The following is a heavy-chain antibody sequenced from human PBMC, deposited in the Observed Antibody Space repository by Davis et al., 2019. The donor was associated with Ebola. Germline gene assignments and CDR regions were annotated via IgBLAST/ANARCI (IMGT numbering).Heavy chain of an antibody. V-gene: IGHV1-2*06. J-gene: IGHJ2*01. CDR2: INPNSGGT. CDR3: ARVPRGRSYWYFYL. CDR1: GCTFTDYS. Sequence: AASVKVSCKASGCTFTDYSVHWVRQAPGQGLEWMGRINPNSGGTNYAQKFQGRVTMTRDTSISTAYMELSRLRSDDTAVYYCARVPRGRSYWYFYLWGRGTLVTVSS.